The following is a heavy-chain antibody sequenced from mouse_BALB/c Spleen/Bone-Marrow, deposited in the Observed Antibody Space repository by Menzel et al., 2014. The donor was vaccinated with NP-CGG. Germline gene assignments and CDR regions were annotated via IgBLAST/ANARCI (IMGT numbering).Heavy chain of an antibody. J-gene: IGHJ4*01. Sequence: VMLVESGPGLVAPPQSLSITCTVSGFSLTSYGVHWVRQPPGKGLEWLGVIWAGGSTNYNSALMSRLSISKDNSKSQVLLKMNSLQTDDTAMYFCARDRGFGYDRTMDYWGQGTSVTVSS. CDR1: GFSLTSYG. CDR3: ARDRGFGYDRTMDY. CDR2: IWAGGST. D-gene: IGHD2-2*01. V-gene: IGHV2-9*02.